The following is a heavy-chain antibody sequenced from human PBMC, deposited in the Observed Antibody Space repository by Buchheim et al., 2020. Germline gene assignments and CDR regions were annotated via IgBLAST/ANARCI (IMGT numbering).Heavy chain of an antibody. CDR1: GFTFSSYA. CDR3: AKATLFGARIRYSGSYYDFGY. V-gene: IGHV3-23*01. Sequence: EVQLLESGGGLVQPGGSLRLSCAASGFTFSSYAMSWVRQAPGKGLEWVSAISGSGGSTYYADSVKGRFTISRDNSKNTLYLQMNSLRAEDTAVYYCAKATLFGARIRYSGSYYDFGYWGQGTL. J-gene: IGHJ4*02. D-gene: IGHD1-26*01. CDR2: ISGSGGST.